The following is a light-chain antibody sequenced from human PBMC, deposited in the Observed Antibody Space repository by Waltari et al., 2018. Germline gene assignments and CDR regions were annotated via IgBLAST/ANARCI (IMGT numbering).Light chain of an antibody. J-gene: IGKJ2*01. Sequence: DIQMTQSPSYLSASLGDRVTITCRASQSVSDYLNWYQQKPGKDPRLLIYTASSLQSGVPSTFSGSGSGTEFTLTISSLQIEDFATYYCQQSYTTPYTFGQGTKLEIK. CDR2: TAS. CDR3: QQSYTTPYT. CDR1: QSVSDY. V-gene: IGKV1-39*01.